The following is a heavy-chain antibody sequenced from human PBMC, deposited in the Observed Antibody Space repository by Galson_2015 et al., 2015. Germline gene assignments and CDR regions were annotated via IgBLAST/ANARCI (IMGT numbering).Heavy chain of an antibody. D-gene: IGHD6-19*01. Sequence: ALRLSCAASGLTFSSFGMHWVRQAPGKGLEWVALISPDGSNKYYADSVKGRFTVSRDNSKNTLFLQINSLRAEDTAVYYCARDGSGWYPGDYWGQGTLVPVSS. CDR1: GLTFSSFG. J-gene: IGHJ4*02. CDR2: ISPDGSNK. V-gene: IGHV3-30*03. CDR3: ARDGSGWYPGDY.